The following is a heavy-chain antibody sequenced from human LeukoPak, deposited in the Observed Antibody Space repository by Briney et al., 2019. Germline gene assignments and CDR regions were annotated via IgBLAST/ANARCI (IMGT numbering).Heavy chain of an antibody. V-gene: IGHV3-66*01. CDR1: GFSVSGNY. D-gene: IGHD5-24*01. J-gene: IGHJ4*02. Sequence: GGSLRLSCVGSGFSVSGNYMSWVRQAPGKGLEWVSFINTGGSTYYADSVKGRFTISRDNSKDTLFLQMNSLRAEDTAVYYCARGGLHSDFDSWGQGTLVTVSS. CDR3: ARGGLHSDFDS. CDR2: INTGGST.